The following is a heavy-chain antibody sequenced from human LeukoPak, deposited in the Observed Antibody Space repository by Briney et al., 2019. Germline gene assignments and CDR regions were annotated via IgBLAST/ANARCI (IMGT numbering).Heavy chain of an antibody. CDR3: AKEKYRGYSYGSGDY. J-gene: IGHJ4*02. CDR2: ISFDGRNK. CDR1: GFTFSSYG. Sequence: PGGSLRLSCAAPGFTFSSYGMHWVRQAPGKGLEWVAVISFDGRNKYFADSVKGRFTISRDNSKNTLYLQMNSLRAEDTAVYYCAKEKYRGYSYGSGDYWGQGTLVTVSS. V-gene: IGHV3-30*18. D-gene: IGHD5-18*01.